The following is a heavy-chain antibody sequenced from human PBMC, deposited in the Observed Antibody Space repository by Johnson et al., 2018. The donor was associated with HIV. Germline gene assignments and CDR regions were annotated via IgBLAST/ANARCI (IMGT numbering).Heavy chain of an antibody. CDR1: GFTFSSYG. Sequence: MQLVESGGGVVQPGRSLRLSCAASGFTFSSYGMHWVRQAPGKGLEWVSGIGGSGGRTYYPDSVKGRFTISRDNSKNTLYLQMNSLRAEDTAVDYCAKRNYGSGGNAFDSWGQGTMVTVSS. D-gene: IGHD3-10*01. CDR3: AKRNYGSGGNAFDS. J-gene: IGHJ3*02. CDR2: IGGSGGRT. V-gene: IGHV3-23*04.